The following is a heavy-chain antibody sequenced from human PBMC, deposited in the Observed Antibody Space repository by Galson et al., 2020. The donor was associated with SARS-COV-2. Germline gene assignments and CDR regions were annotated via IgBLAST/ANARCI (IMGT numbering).Heavy chain of an antibody. Sequence: GESLKISCKASGYTFTSYWIAWVRQMPGKGLEWMGMIFPGDSDTRYSPSFQGQVTISADKSISTAYLQWSSLKASDAAMYYCARHQTADNWGQGTRVTVSS. J-gene: IGHJ4*02. V-gene: IGHV5-51*01. D-gene: IGHD2-21*02. CDR3: ARHQTADN. CDR1: GYTFTSYW. CDR2: IFPGDSDT.